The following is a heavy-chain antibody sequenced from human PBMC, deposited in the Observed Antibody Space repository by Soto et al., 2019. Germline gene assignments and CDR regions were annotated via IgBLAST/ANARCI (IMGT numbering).Heavy chain of an antibody. CDR1: GGSVSSGSYY. V-gene: IGHV4-61*01. J-gene: IGHJ5*01. Sequence: PSETLSLTCTVSGGSVSSGSYYWTWIRQPPGKGLEWIGYISYTGTTNYNPSLKSRVTISVDTSKNQFSLRLSSVTPADTALYYCANLVAVAGTDDWFDPSGQGTLVTVSS. CDR2: ISYTGTT. CDR3: ANLVAVAGTDDWFDP. D-gene: IGHD6-19*01.